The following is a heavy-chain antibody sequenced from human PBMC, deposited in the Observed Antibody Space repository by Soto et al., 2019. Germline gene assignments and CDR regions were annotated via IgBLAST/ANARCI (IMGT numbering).Heavy chain of an antibody. CDR1: GFTFSSYA. D-gene: IGHD5-18*01. V-gene: IGHV3-23*01. Sequence: EVQLLESGGGLVRPGGSLRLSCAASGFTFSSYAMSWVRQAPGKGLEWVSTISGRDGRTYSTDSVKGRFTISRDNSRNTAYLQMNSLRVEDTVVYYCAKGVSQYTPLALFDYWGRGTLVTVSS. J-gene: IGHJ4*02. CDR2: ISGRDGRT. CDR3: AKGVSQYTPLALFDY.